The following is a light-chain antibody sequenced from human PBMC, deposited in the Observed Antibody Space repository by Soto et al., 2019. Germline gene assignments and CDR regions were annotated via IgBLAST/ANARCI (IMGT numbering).Light chain of an antibody. J-gene: IGKJ5*01. V-gene: IGKV1-5*01. Sequence: DIQMTQSPSTLSASVGDRVTITCRASQSISSWLAGYQQKPGKAPKLLIYDASSLESGVPSRFSGSGSGTEFPLPHRRLQPDDFATYYYQQYNSYSITFGQGKRLEIK. CDR1: QSISSW. CDR2: DAS. CDR3: QQYNSYSIT.